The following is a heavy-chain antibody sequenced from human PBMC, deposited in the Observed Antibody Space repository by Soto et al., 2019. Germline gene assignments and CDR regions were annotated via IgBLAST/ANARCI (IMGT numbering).Heavy chain of an antibody. J-gene: IGHJ4*01. V-gene: IGHV3-53*01. Sequence: GGSLRLSCAVSGFTISSNYMNWVRQAPGKGLEWVSIFFGGGSTYFADSVKGRFTISRDTSKNTLYLQRNSLRAEDTAVYYGARGPESADIAVVRLYFDYWGLGNLVTVSS. D-gene: IGHD5-18*01. CDR3: ARGPESADIAVVRLYFDY. CDR1: GFTISSNY. CDR2: FFGGGST.